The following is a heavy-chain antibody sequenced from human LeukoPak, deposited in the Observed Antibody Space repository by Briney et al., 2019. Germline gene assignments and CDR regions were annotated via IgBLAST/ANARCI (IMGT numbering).Heavy chain of an antibody. Sequence: GGSLRLSCAASRFTFSSYAMNWVRQAPGKGPEWVSGISDSGDSTYYADSVKGRFTISRDNSKNTLYLQMNSLRAEDTAVYYCAKDLYIAARPVNDYWGQGTLVTVSS. CDR3: AKDLYIAARPVNDY. V-gene: IGHV3-23*01. J-gene: IGHJ4*02. CDR1: RFTFSSYA. CDR2: ISDSGDST. D-gene: IGHD6-6*01.